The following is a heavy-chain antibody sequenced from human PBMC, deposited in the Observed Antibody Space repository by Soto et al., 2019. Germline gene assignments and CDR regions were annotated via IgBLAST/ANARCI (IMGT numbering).Heavy chain of an antibody. CDR2: IKQDGSEK. J-gene: IGHJ4*02. CDR3: ARDLRYGGYLY. D-gene: IGHD5-12*01. CDR1: GFTFSSYW. Sequence: EVQLVESGGGLVQPGGSLRLSCAVSGFTFSSYWMSWVRQAPGKGLEWVANIKQDGSEKYYVDSVKGRFTISRDNAKNSLYLQMNSLRAEDTAVYYCARDLRYGGYLYWGQGTLVTVSS. V-gene: IGHV3-7*01.